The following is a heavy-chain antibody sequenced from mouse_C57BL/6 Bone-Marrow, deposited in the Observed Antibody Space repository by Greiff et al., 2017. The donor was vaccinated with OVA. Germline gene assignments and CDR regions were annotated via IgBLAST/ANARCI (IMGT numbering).Heavy chain of an antibody. CDR3: ARGGITGPHY. CDR1: GFTLSGYA. V-gene: IGHV5-4*01. D-gene: IGHD1-1*01. J-gene: IGHJ2*01. Sequence: EVQRVESGGDLVKPGGSLKLSCAASGFTLSGYAMSWVRQTPEKRLEWVATISDGGSYTYHPDNVKGRFTISRDNAKNNLYLQMSQVKAEDTAMYYCARGGITGPHYWGQGTTLTVSS. CDR2: ISDGGSYT.